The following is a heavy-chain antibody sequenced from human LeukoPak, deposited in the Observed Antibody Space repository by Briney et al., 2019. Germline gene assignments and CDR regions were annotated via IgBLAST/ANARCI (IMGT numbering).Heavy chain of an antibody. CDR2: INPSGGST. V-gene: IGHV1-46*01. J-gene: IGHJ4*02. D-gene: IGHD3-9*01. Sequence: ASVKVSCKASGGTFSSYAISWVRQAPGQGLEWMGIINPSGGSTSYAQKFQGRVTMTRDTSTSTVYMELSSLRSEDTAMYYCARVQAPLTGPFDYWGQGTLVTVSS. CDR1: GGTFSSYA. CDR3: ARVQAPLTGPFDY.